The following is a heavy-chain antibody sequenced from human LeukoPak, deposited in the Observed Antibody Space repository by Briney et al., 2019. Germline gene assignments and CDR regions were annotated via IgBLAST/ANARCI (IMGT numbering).Heavy chain of an antibody. Sequence: PGGSLRLSCAASGFTFTTYAMSWVRQAPGKGLEWASGTTGSGGSTYYADSVKGRFTISRDNSKNTLSLQMNSLRAEDTAVYYCARDVWPTYSSGWLNYLDYWGQGTLVTVSS. CDR2: TTGSGGST. D-gene: IGHD6-19*01. CDR3: ARDVWPTYSSGWLNYLDY. J-gene: IGHJ4*02. V-gene: IGHV3-23*01. CDR1: GFTFTTYA.